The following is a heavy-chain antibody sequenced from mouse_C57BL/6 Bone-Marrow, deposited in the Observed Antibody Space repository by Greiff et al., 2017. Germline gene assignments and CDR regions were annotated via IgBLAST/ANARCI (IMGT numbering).Heavy chain of an antibody. J-gene: IGHJ3*01. CDR2: IYPSDSET. V-gene: IGHV1-61*01. CDR3: ARSSYGNIFAY. D-gene: IGHD2-1*01. Sequence: QVQLQQPGAELVRPGSSVKLSCKASGYTFTSYWMDWVKQRPGQGLEWIGNIYPSDSETHYNQKFKDKATLTVDKSSSTAYMQLSSLTSEDSAVYYCARSSYGNIFAYWGQGTLVTVSA. CDR1: GYTFTSYW.